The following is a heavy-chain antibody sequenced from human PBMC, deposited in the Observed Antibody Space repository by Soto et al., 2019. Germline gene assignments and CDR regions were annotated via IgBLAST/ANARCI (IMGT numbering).Heavy chain of an antibody. CDR2: IYYSGST. J-gene: IGHJ4*02. Sequence: SETLSLTCTVSGGSISSSSYYWGWIRQPPGKGLEWIGSIYYSGSTYYNPSLKSRVTISVDTSKNQFSLKLSSVTAADTAVYYCARRRGYSGYGYYFDYWGQGTLVTVSS. V-gene: IGHV4-39*01. D-gene: IGHD5-12*01. CDR3: ARRRGYSGYGYYFDY. CDR1: GGSISSSSYY.